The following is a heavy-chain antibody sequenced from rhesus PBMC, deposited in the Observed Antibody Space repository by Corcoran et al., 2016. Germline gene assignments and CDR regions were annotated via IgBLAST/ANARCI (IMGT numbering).Heavy chain of an antibody. CDR3: VGLMVAGPVEY. V-gene: IGHV4-173*01. Sequence: LQLQQSGPGLVKPSETLSLTCAVSGGSISSNSWTWIRQPPGKGLGWIGRISGDVGTTDYNPPLRGRVTISIDTSKTEFSLKVDSVTAADTAVYYCVGLMVAGPVEYRGQGVLVTVSS. J-gene: IGHJ4*01. CDR2: ISGDVGTT. D-gene: IGHD6-37*01. CDR1: GGSISSNS.